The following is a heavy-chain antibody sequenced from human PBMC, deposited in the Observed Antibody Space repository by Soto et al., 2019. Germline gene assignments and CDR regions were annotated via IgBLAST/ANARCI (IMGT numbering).Heavy chain of an antibody. V-gene: IGHV1-3*01. CDR1: GYTFTSYG. Sequence: ASVKVSCKASGYTFTSYGMHWVRQAPGQRLEWMGWINAGNGNTKYSQKLQGRVTITRDTSASTAYMELSSLRSEDTAVYYCARAPGRYYYYYMDVWGKGTTVTVSS. J-gene: IGHJ6*03. CDR2: INAGNGNT. CDR3: ARAPGRYYYYYMDV.